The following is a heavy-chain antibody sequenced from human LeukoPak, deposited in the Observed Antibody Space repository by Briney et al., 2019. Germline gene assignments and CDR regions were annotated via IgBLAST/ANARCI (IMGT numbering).Heavy chain of an antibody. CDR3: ARGNYYDSSGYYLAEYFQH. J-gene: IGHJ1*01. CDR1: GGSISSYY. V-gene: IGHV4-59*01. Sequence: PSETLSLACTVSGGSISSYYWSWIRQPPGKGLEWIGYIYYSGSTNYNPSLKSRVTISVDTSKSQFSLKLSSVTAAATAVYYCARGNYYDSSGYYLAEYFQHWGQGTLVTVSS. D-gene: IGHD3-22*01. CDR2: IYYSGST.